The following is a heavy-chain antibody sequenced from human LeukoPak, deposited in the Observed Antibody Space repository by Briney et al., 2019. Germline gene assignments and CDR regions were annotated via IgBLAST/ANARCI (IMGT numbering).Heavy chain of an antibody. J-gene: IGHJ3*02. D-gene: IGHD3-10*01. CDR2: IFYSGST. V-gene: IGHV4-39*07. CDR3: ARPPTTSGAFDI. Sequence: SETLSLTCTVSSGSISTSNYYWGWVRQPPGKALEWIGNIFYSGSTYYSPSLKSRVTISLDTSRNQFSLKLSSVTAADTAVYYCARPPTTSGAFDIWGQGTMVTVSS. CDR1: SGSISTSNYY.